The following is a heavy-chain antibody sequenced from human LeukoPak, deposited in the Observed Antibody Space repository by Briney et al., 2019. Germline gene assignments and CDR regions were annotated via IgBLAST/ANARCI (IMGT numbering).Heavy chain of an antibody. D-gene: IGHD3-3*01. CDR3: AREKFLGRLTRVLDT. CDR1: NGSFTKNF. CDR2: VYHSGTT. V-gene: IGHV4-34*01. J-gene: IGHJ5*02. Sequence: PSETLSLTCVVNNGSFTKNFWSWIRQPPGKGLEWIGEVYHSGTTNYNPSLKSRLSISADMSKKHFSLKLNSVTAADTAVYYCAREKFLGRLTRVLDTWGQGTLVTVSP.